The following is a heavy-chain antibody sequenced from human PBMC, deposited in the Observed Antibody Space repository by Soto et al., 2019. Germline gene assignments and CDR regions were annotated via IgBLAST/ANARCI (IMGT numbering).Heavy chain of an antibody. J-gene: IGHJ5*02. CDR1: GGTFSSYA. CDR2: IIPIFGTA. V-gene: IGHV1-69*01. D-gene: IGHD6-13*01. Sequence: QVQLVQSGAEVKKPGSSVKVSCKASGGTFSSYAISWVRQAPGQGLEWMGGIIPIFGTANYAQKFQGRVTITADESTRTAYMELSSLRYEHTAVYYCARSSSSGVGGARFDPWGQGTLVTVSS. CDR3: ARSSSSGVGGARFDP.